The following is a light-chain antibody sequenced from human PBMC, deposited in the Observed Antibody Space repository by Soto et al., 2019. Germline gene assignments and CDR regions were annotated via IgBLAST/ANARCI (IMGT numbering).Light chain of an antibody. Sequence: VLTQPPSVSGAPGQRVTISCTGSSSNIGAGYDVHWYQQLPGTAPKLLIYGNSNRPSGVPDRFSGSKSGTSASLAITGLQAEDEADYYCQSYDSSLSGAYVFGTGTKVTVL. CDR2: GNS. J-gene: IGLJ1*01. CDR1: SSNIGAGYD. V-gene: IGLV1-40*01. CDR3: QSYDSSLSGAYV.